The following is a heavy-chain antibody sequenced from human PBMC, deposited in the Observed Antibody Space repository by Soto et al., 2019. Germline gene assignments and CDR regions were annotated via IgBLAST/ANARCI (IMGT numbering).Heavy chain of an antibody. J-gene: IGHJ5*02. CDR3: ARGYNWFDH. Sequence: SETQSRTSTCSAGSIRSCYWSWIRQPPGKGQEWIGYIYYSGSTNYNPSLKSRVTISVDTSKNQFSLKLSSVTAADTAVYYCARGYNWFDHWGQGTLVT. CDR1: AGSIRSCY. CDR2: IYYSGST. V-gene: IGHV4-59*01.